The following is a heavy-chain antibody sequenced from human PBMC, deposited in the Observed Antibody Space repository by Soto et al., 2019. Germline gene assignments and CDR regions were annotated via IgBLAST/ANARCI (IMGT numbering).Heavy chain of an antibody. CDR3: ARDNLAFDI. CDR1: GFTFSDYY. Sequence: LSLSCAASGFTFSDYYMSWIRQAPGKGLEWVSYISYSGSTIYYADSVEGRFTISRDNAKNSLYLQMNSLRAEDTAVYYCARDNLAFDIWGQGTMVTVSS. CDR2: ISYSGSTI. J-gene: IGHJ3*02. V-gene: IGHV3-11*01.